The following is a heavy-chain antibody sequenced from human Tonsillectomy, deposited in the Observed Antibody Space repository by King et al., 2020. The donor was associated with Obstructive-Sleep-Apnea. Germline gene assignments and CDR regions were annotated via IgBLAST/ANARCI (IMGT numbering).Heavy chain of an antibody. CDR3: AKKGVHIPMIVAPTDGMDV. CDR1: GFTFSSYA. CDR2: IGGSVGTK. D-gene: IGHD3-22*01. V-gene: IGHV3-23*04. Sequence: VQLVESGGGSVQPGGSLRLSCAASGFTFSSYAMSWVRQPPGKGLEWVAAIGGSVGTKKYWESVEGRFTMSRDNAKNTLYLQMHSLRVEETAVYFWAKKGVHIPMIVAPTDGMDVWGQGTTVTVSS. J-gene: IGHJ6*02.